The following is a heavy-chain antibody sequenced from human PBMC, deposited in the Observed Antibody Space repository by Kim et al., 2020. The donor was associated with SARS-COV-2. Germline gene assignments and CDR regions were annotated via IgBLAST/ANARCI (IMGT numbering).Heavy chain of an antibody. V-gene: IGHV2-5*02. CDR3: VHVTVKSSAGISVTY. CDR2: IYWDDDK. D-gene: IGHD6-13*01. CDR1: GFSLTTSGVG. Sequence: SGPTLVNPTQTLTLTCTFSGFSLTTSGVGVGWIRQPPGKALEWLALIYWDDDKRFSPSLKSRLTITKDTSKNQVVLTMTNMDPVDTATYYCVHVTVKSSAGISVTYWGQGTLVTVSS. J-gene: IGHJ4*02.